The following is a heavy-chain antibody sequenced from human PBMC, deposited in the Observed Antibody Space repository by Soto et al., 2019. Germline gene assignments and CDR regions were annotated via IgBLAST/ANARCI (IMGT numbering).Heavy chain of an antibody. Sequence: QVQLQQSGPGLVKPSQTLSLTCAISGDSVSSNSAAWNWIRQPPSRGLEWLGRTYSRSKWYNDYAVSVKSRITINPDTAMSQLSLQLNSVIPEDTAVYYCARGGTKTDIVLMVDATNNWFGPWGQGTLVTVGS. J-gene: IGHJ5*02. V-gene: IGHV6-1*01. CDR2: TYSRSKWYN. D-gene: IGHD2-8*01. CDR1: GDSVSSNSAA. CDR3: ARGGTKTDIVLMVDATNNWFGP.